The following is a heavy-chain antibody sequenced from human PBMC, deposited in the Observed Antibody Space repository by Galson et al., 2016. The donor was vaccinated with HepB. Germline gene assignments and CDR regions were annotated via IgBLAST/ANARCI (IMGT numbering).Heavy chain of an antibody. CDR3: ARQEEMDWFDP. J-gene: IGHJ5*02. V-gene: IGHV4-39*01. CDR1: GVPITSGSHY. Sequence: SETLSLTCTVSGVPITSGSHYWGWVRQPPGKGLEWIGAIHHSGSYYYTPSLKSRLSISVDMSKNQISMKLSSVTAADTAIYHCARQEEMDWFDPWGQGTLVTVSS. CDR2: IHHSGSY. D-gene: IGHD5-24*01.